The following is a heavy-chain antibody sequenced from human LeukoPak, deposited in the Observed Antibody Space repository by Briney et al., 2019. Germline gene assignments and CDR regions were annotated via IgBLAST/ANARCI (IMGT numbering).Heavy chain of an antibody. J-gene: IGHJ4*02. V-gene: IGHV4-4*07. CDR2: IYTTGHT. D-gene: IGHD3-16*01. CDR1: TGSINSYY. CDR3: ARHGYAASHFFLDY. Sequence: PSETLSLTCTVSTGSINSYYWGWVRQPAGRGLEWIGRIYTTGHTDYAPSLQSRVTMSVDTSQKQFSLNLRSVTAADTAIYFCARHGYAASHFFLDYWSQGTLVTVSS.